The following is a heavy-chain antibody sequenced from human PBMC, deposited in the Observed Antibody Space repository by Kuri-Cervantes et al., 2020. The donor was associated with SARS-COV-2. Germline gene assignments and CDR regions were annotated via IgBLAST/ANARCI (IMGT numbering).Heavy chain of an antibody. Sequence: GESLKISCAASGFTFSSYWMSWVRQAPGKGLEWVAVISYDGSNKYYADSVKGRFTISRDNSKNTLYLQMNSLRAEDTAVYFCSRDGKTTAVWNYDYYGLDVWGQGTTVTVSS. CDR2: ISYDGSNK. V-gene: IGHV3-30-3*01. D-gene: IGHD1/OR15-1a*01. CDR1: GFTFSSYW. CDR3: SRDGKTTAVWNYDYYGLDV. J-gene: IGHJ6*02.